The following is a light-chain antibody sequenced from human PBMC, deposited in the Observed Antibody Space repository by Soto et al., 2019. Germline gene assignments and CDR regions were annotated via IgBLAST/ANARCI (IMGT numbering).Light chain of an antibody. J-gene: IGKJ4*01. Sequence: IQMTQSPSSLSASVGDRVTITCQASHDIYNSLSWYQQKPGKAPKLLIYDASNLETGVPSRFSGSGSGADYTFIISSLQPEDIATYYCQQYDNLRLTFGGGTKVEVK. CDR3: QQYDNLRLT. V-gene: IGKV1-33*01. CDR1: HDIYNS. CDR2: DAS.